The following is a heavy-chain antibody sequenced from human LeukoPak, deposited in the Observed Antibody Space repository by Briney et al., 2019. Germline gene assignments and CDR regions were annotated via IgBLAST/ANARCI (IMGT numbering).Heavy chain of an antibody. CDR2: IHYTGIT. CDR1: GGSVSSSSDY. J-gene: IGHJ6*03. CDR3: ARPHGSGYYNYYMDV. D-gene: IGHD3-10*01. V-gene: IGHV4-39*01. Sequence: SETLSLTCSVSGGSVSSSSDYWDWIRQPPGKGLEWIGTIHYTGITYYHPSLKSRVTMSVDTSKNQFSLKLSPVTATDTAVYYCARPHGSGYYNYYMDVWGKGTTVIVSS.